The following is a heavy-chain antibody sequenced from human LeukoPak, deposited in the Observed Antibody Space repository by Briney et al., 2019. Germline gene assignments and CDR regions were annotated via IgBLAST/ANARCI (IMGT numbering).Heavy chain of an antibody. J-gene: IGHJ3*02. CDR2: TYYRSNWHY. CDR1: GDSVSSNCGV. CDR3: AKIRSPDAFDI. Sequence: SQTLSLTCAISGDSVSSNCGVWNWIRQSPTRGLEWLGRTYYRSNWHYDYEVSVRSRVTIYPDTSKNQIALQLNSVTPEDTAVYYCAKIRSPDAFDIWGQGTVVTVSS. V-gene: IGHV6-1*01.